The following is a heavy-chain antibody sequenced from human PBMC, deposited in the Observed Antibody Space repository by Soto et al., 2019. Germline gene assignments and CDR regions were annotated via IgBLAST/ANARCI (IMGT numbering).Heavy chain of an antibody. Sequence: QVQLVESGGGVVQPGKSLRLSCAASGFTFSSYGMHWVRQAPGKGLEWVTGISYDGSSKKYADSVKGRFTISRDDSKNTLYVQMNSLRAEDTAVYYCAKERPTLGYCSSNSCYTLPDYWGQGTLVTVSS. CDR2: ISYDGSSK. CDR3: AKERPTLGYCSSNSCYTLPDY. D-gene: IGHD2-2*02. V-gene: IGHV3-30*18. J-gene: IGHJ4*02. CDR1: GFTFSSYG.